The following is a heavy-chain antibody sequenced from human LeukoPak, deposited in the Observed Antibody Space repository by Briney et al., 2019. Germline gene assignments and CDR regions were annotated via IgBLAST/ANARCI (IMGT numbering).Heavy chain of an antibody. CDR3: ARGYYYDSSGRPDY. CDR1: GYSISSGYY. V-gene: IGHV4-38-2*02. J-gene: IGHJ4*02. CDR2: IYHSGST. D-gene: IGHD3-22*01. Sequence: SETLSLTCTVSGYSISSGYYWGWIRQPPGKGLEWIGSIYHSGSTYYNPSLKSRVTISVDTSKNQFSLKLSSVTAADTAVYYCARGYYYDSSGRPDYWGQGTLVTVSS.